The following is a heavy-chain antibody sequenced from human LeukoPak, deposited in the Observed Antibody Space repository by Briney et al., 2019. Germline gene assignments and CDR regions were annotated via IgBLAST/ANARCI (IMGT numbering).Heavy chain of an antibody. Sequence: GGSLRLSCAASGFTFSSYAMSWVRQAPGKGLEWVSAISGSGGSTYYADSVKGRFTISRDISKNTLYLQMNSLRAEDTAVYYCAKDRASRDSSGYYSLFDYWGQGTLVTVSS. J-gene: IGHJ4*02. V-gene: IGHV3-23*01. CDR2: ISGSGGST. CDR1: GFTFSSYA. CDR3: AKDRASRDSSGYYSLFDY. D-gene: IGHD3-22*01.